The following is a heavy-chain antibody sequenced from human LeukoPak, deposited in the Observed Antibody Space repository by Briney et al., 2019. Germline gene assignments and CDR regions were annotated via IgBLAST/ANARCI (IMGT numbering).Heavy chain of an antibody. CDR2: IIPIFGTA. CDR3: ARDLGGSSGY. V-gene: IGHV1-69*05. J-gene: IGHJ4*02. D-gene: IGHD2-15*01. Sequence: GASXKVSCKASGGTFSSYAISWVRQAPGQGLEWMGRIIPIFGTANYAQKFQGRVTITTDESTSTAYMELSSLRSEDTALYYCARDLGGSSGYWGQGTLVTVSS. CDR1: GGTFSSYA.